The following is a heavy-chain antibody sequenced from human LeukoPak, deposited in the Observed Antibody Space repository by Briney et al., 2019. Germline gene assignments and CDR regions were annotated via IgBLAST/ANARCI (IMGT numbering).Heavy chain of an antibody. CDR1: GFALSSQA. D-gene: IGHD6-19*01. J-gene: IGHJ4*02. Sequence: GGSLRLSCAASGFALSSQAMGWVRQAPGKGLEWVSAISDSGDSTYYADSVKGRFTISRDNSKNTLFLQMYSLRAEDTAVYYCAKDARRTSGWYFFDYWGQGTLVTVSS. CDR3: AKDARRTSGWYFFDY. V-gene: IGHV3-23*01. CDR2: ISDSGDST.